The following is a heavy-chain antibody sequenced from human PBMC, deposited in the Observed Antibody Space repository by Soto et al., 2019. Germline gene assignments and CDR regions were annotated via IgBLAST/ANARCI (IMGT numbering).Heavy chain of an antibody. J-gene: IGHJ4*02. D-gene: IGHD5-18*01. V-gene: IGHV4-31*03. Sequence: QVQLQESGPGLVKPSQTLTLTCNVSGGSISSGGYYWSWIRQHPGKGLEWIGYIYYSGSTYYNQSLKSRVTISVDTSKNQFSLKLSSVTAADTAVYYCASNSIQLGPYFDYWGQGTLVTVSS. CDR3: ASNSIQLGPYFDY. CDR2: IYYSGST. CDR1: GGSISSGGYY.